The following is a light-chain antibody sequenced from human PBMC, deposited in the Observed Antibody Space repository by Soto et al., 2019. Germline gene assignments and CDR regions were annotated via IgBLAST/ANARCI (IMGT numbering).Light chain of an antibody. J-gene: IGLJ1*01. CDR2: EVT. CDR3: SSYTSSTTYV. V-gene: IGLV2-14*01. CDR1: GSDIGGYNH. Sequence: QSVLTQPASVSGSPGQSITISCTGTGSDIGGYNHVSWYQHHPGKAPKLIIYEVTNRPSGVSNRFSGSKSGNTASLTISGLQAEDEADYYCSSYTSSTTYVFATVTTVTVL.